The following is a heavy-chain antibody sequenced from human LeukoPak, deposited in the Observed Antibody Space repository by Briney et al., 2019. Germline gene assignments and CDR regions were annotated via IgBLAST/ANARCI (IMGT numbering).Heavy chain of an antibody. Sequence: GSVKVSCKASGYTVTSYGISWVRQAPGQGLEWMGWISAYNGDTNYAQKLQGRVTMTTDTSTSTAYMELRSLRSDDTDVYYCARDRGDAFDIWGQGTMVTVSS. CDR3: ARDRGDAFDI. V-gene: IGHV1-18*01. CDR2: ISAYNGDT. J-gene: IGHJ3*02. CDR1: GYTVTSYG.